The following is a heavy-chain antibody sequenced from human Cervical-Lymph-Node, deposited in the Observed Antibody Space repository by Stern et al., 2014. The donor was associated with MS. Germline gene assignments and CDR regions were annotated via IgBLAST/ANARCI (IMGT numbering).Heavy chain of an antibody. CDR3: LPGSGAFDY. J-gene: IGHJ4*02. Sequence: VQLVESGGGVVQPGRSLRLSCAASGFTFRRYAMHWVRQAPGKGLEWVAIISNDGNKEDYVDPVRGRFSISRDNSKNTLYLQMNSLRDEDTAVYYCLPGSGAFDYWGQGTLVSVSS. CDR2: ISNDGNKE. CDR1: GFTFRRYA. V-gene: IGHV3-30*03. D-gene: IGHD3-10*01.